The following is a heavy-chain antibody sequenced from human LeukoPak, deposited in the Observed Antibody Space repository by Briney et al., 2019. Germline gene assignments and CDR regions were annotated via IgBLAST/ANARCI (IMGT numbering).Heavy chain of an antibody. CDR2: MYHSGST. CDR1: GYSISSGYY. D-gene: IGHD6-19*01. CDR3: ARALRFGIAVAGIGFSESAFDI. J-gene: IGHJ3*02. Sequence: PSETLSLTCTVSGYSISSGYYWGWIRQPPGKGLEWIGSMYHSGSTYYNPSLKSRVTISVDTSKNQFSLKLSSVTAADTAVYYCARALRFGIAVAGIGFSESAFDIWGQGTMVTVSS. V-gene: IGHV4-38-2*02.